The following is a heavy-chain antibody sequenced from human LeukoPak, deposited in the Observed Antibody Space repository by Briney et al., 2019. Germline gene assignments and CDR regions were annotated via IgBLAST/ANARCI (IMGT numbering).Heavy chain of an antibody. CDR3: AKEGRSLQTY. Sequence: GGSLRLSCAASGFTFSSYGMHWVRLAPGKGLEWVANIKEDGTETYYVDSVKGRFTISRDNAKNSLYLQMNSLRVEDTAVYYCAKEGRSLQTYWGQGTLVTVSS. CDR2: IKEDGTET. J-gene: IGHJ4*02. D-gene: IGHD5-24*01. CDR1: GFTFSSYG. V-gene: IGHV3-7*03.